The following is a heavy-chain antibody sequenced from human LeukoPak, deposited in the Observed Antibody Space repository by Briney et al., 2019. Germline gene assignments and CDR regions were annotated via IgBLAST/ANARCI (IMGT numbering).Heavy chain of an antibody. V-gene: IGHV3-15*01. D-gene: IGHD3-22*01. CDR2: IKSKTDDGTT. CDR1: GFTFSNAW. CDR3: TTARITMIVVVFDY. J-gene: IGHJ4*02. Sequence: TGGSLRLSCAASGFTFSNAWMSWVRQAPGKGLEWVGRIKSKTDDGTTDYAAPVKGRFTISRDDSKNTLYLQMNSLKTEDTAVYYCTTARITMIVVVFDYWGQGTLVTVSS.